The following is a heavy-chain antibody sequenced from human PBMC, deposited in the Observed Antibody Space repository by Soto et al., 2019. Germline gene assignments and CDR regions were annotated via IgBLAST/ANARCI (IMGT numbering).Heavy chain of an antibody. D-gene: IGHD5-12*01. Sequence: QVQLVQSGPEVKKPGASVKVSCNASGYTFTSYGINWVRQAPGQGLEWMGWISAHNGNAIYAQNFQGRVTLTTDTSTSTAYVELRSLRSDDTAVYYCARQMATIIGGIDSWGQGTLITVSS. J-gene: IGHJ4*02. V-gene: IGHV1-18*01. CDR2: ISAHNGNA. CDR1: GYTFTSYG. CDR3: ARQMATIIGGIDS.